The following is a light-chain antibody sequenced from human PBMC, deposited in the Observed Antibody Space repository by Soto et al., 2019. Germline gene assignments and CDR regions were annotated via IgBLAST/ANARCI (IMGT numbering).Light chain of an antibody. CDR2: GAS. Sequence: EIVLTHSPGILSLSPGERATLSCRASQSVSNDFLAWYQQKPGQAPRLLIYGASTRATDVPDRFSGSGSGADFTLSISRLEPEDFAVYYCQQYGSSPPRTFGQGTKV. V-gene: IGKV3-20*01. CDR1: QSVSNDF. J-gene: IGKJ1*01. CDR3: QQYGSSPPRT.